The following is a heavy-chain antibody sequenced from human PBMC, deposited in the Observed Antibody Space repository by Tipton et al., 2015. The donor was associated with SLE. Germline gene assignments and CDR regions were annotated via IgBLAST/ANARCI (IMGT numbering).Heavy chain of an antibody. CDR3: ASFGFNSVAAVYYFDY. Sequence: TLSLTCAVYGGSFSGYYWSWIRQPPGKGLEWIGEINHSGSTNYNPSLKSRVTISVDTSKNQFSLKLNSVTAADTAVYFCASFGFNSVAAVYYFDYWGQGTLVTVSS. V-gene: IGHV4-34*01. D-gene: IGHD6-19*01. J-gene: IGHJ4*02. CDR1: GGSFSGYY. CDR2: INHSGST.